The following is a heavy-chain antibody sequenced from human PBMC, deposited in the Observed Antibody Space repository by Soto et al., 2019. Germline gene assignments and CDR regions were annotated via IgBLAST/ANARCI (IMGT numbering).Heavy chain of an antibody. CDR2: ISSSSSAI. V-gene: IGHV3-48*02. J-gene: IGHJ4*02. Sequence: EVQLVESGGGLVQPGGSLRLSCAASGFSFNSYSMNWVRRAPGKGLEWVSYISSSSSAIFYADSVKGRFTISRDNAKNSLYLQMNSLRDEDTAVYYCARAHDYGAYEAKGVDYWGQGTLVTVSS. CDR3: ARAHDYGAYEAKGVDY. D-gene: IGHD4-17*01. CDR1: GFSFNSYS.